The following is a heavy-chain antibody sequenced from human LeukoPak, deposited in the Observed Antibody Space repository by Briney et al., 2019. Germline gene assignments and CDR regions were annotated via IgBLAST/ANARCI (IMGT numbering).Heavy chain of an antibody. CDR1: GYTFTGHY. V-gene: IGHV1-2*06. CDR3: AYLTVTTISFDY. Sequence: ASVKVSCKASGYTFTGHYMHWVRQAPGQGLEWMGRINPNSGGTNYAQKFQGRVTMTRDTSISTAYMELSRLRSDDTAVYYCAYLTVTTISFDYWGQGTLVTVSS. J-gene: IGHJ4*02. CDR2: INPNSGGT. D-gene: IGHD4-17*01.